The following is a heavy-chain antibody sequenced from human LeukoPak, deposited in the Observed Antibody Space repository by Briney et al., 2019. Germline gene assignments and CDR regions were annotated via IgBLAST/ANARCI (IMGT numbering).Heavy chain of an antibody. Sequence: ASVKVSCKASRYTFTGYYMHWVRQAPGRGLEWMGWINPNSGGTNYAQKFQGRVTMTRDTSISTAYMELSRLRSDDTAVYYCARERGGGSNFDYWGQGTLVTVSS. CDR2: INPNSGGT. J-gene: IGHJ4*02. CDR3: ARERGGGSNFDY. CDR1: RYTFTGYY. D-gene: IGHD1-26*01. V-gene: IGHV1-2*02.